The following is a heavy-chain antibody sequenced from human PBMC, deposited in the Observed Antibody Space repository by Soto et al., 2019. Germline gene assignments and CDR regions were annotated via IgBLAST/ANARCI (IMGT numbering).Heavy chain of an antibody. V-gene: IGHV3-33*01. Sequence: VQLVESGGGVVQPGRSLRLSCAASGFTFSSYGMHWVRQAPGKGLEWVAVIWYDGSNKYYADSVKGRFTISRDNSKNTLYLQMNSLRAEDTAVYYCARVRSAEYSSGWYYYYYGMDVWGQGTTVTVSS. CDR1: GFTFSSYG. D-gene: IGHD6-19*01. J-gene: IGHJ6*02. CDR2: IWYDGSNK. CDR3: ARVRSAEYSSGWYYYYYGMDV.